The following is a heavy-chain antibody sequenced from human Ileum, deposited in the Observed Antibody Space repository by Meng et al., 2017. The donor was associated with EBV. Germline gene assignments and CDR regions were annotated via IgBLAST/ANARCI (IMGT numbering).Heavy chain of an antibody. CDR1: GFTFSSYA. CDR3: ARDRDGYHDY. Sequence: QVQLVEFGGGGAQPGRSLRLSCAASGFTFSSYAMHWVRQAPGKGLEWVAVISYDGSNKYYADSVKGRFTISRDNSKNTLYLQMNSLRAEDTAVYYCARDRDGYHDYWGQGTLVTVSS. D-gene: IGHD5-24*01. CDR2: ISYDGSNK. J-gene: IGHJ4*02. V-gene: IGHV3-30-3*01.